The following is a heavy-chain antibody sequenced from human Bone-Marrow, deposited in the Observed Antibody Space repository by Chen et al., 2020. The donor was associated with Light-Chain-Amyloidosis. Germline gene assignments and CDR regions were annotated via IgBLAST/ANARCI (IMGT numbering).Heavy chain of an antibody. CDR1: GFIFSNAW. Sequence: EVQLVESGGGLVKPGGSLRLSCAGSGFIFSNAWMTWVRQAPGKGLEWVGRIISNVNGGTADYVAPVKGRFTISRDGSRGTVFLQMNSLKIEDTGVYVCATDRPYSGGVIVAYWGRGTLVTVSS. D-gene: IGHD2-15*01. J-gene: IGHJ4*02. CDR2: IISNVNGGTA. CDR3: ATDRPYSGGVIVAY. V-gene: IGHV3-15*01.